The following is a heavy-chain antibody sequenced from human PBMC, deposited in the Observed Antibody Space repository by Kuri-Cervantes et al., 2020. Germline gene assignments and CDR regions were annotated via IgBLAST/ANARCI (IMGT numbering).Heavy chain of an antibody. J-gene: IGHJ5*02. D-gene: IGHD1-26*01. CDR2: IIPICGTA. Sequence: SVKVSCKASGSTFSSYAISWVRQAPGQGLEWMGGIIPICGTANYAQKFQGRVTITTDESTSTAYMELSSLGSEDTAVYYCARDTDWGGSYNGFDPWGQGTLVTVSS. CDR1: GSTFSSYA. V-gene: IGHV1-69*05. CDR3: ARDTDWGGSYNGFDP.